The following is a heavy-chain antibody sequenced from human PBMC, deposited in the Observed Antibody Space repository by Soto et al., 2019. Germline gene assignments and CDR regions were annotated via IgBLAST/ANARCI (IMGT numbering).Heavy chain of an antibody. CDR3: AKDPGNARYFDS. CDR2: SRDKAQGYST. CDR1: GFTLSGHY. V-gene: IGHV3-72*01. J-gene: IGHJ4*02. Sequence: GGSLRLSCAGSGFTLSGHYIDWVRQAPGKGLEWVGRSRDKAQGYSTAYAASVKGRFTTSRDESKNSVYLQMNSLSADDTAVYYCAKDPGNARYFDSWGQGALVTVSS.